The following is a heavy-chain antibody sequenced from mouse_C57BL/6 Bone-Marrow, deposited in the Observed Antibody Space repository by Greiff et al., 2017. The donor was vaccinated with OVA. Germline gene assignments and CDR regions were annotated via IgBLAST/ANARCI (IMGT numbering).Heavy chain of an antibody. D-gene: IGHD4-1*01. Sequence: EVQLQQSGPVLVKPGASVKMSCKASGYTFTDYYMSWVKQSHGKSLEWIGVINPYNGGTSYNQKFKGKATLTVDKSSSTAYMELNSLTSEDSAVYYCARKLGHYYAMDYWGQGTSVTVSS. V-gene: IGHV1-19*01. J-gene: IGHJ4*01. CDR3: ARKLGHYYAMDY. CDR2: INPYNGGT. CDR1: GYTFTDYY.